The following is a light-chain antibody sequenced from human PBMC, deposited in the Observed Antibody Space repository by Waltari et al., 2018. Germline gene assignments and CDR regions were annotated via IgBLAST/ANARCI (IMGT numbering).Light chain of an antibody. V-gene: IGLV2-14*03. CDR1: DSDVGAYDF. Sequence: QSALTQPASVSGSPGQSITISCSGTDSDVGAYDFVSLYQQHPGKAPHLIIYDVSNRPSGISNRFSASKSGNTASLTISGLQAEDEADYYCSSYTTSSAPGVFGTGTRVTVL. J-gene: IGLJ1*01. CDR2: DVS. CDR3: SSYTTSSAPGV.